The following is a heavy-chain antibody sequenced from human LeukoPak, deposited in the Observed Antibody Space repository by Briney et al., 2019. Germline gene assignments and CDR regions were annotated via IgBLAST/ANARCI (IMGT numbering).Heavy chain of an antibody. CDR3: ARDLTVGATVNDAFDI. J-gene: IGHJ3*02. D-gene: IGHD1-26*01. Sequence: ASVKVSCKASGYTFTSYGISWVRQAPGQGLEWMGWISAYNGNTNYAQKLQGRDTMTTDTSTSTAYMELRSLRSDDTAVYYCARDLTVGATVNDAFDIWGQGTMVTVSS. CDR1: GYTFTSYG. V-gene: IGHV1-18*01. CDR2: ISAYNGNT.